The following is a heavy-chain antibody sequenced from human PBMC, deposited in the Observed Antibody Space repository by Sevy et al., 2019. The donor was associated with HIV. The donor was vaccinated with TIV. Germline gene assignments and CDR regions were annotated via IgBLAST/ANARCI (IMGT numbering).Heavy chain of an antibody. J-gene: IGHJ5*02. Sequence: SETLSLTCTVSGYSISSGYYWGWIRQPPGKGLEWIGSIYHSGITYYIPSLKSRVTISVDTSKNQYSLRLSSVTAADTAVYYCARGEWYSGGGGYCSGGSCYSGLWFDPWGQGTLVTVSS. CDR1: GYSISSGYY. V-gene: IGHV4-38-2*02. CDR3: ARGEWYSGGGGYCSGGSCYSGLWFDP. D-gene: IGHD2-15*01. CDR2: IYHSGIT.